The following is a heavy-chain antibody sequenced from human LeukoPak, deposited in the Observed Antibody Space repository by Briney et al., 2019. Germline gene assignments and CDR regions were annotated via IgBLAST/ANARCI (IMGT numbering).Heavy chain of an antibody. CDR1: GFTFSSYW. CDR3: AKDGTTTITFDY. D-gene: IGHD1-1*01. J-gene: IGHJ4*02. Sequence: PGGSLRLSCAASGFTFSSYWMHWVRQAPGKGLEWVSVISGSGGSIYYRDSVKGRFTISRDNSKNTLYLQMNSLRAEDTAVYYCAKDGTTTITFDYWGQGTLVTVSS. CDR2: ISGSGGSI. V-gene: IGHV3-23*01.